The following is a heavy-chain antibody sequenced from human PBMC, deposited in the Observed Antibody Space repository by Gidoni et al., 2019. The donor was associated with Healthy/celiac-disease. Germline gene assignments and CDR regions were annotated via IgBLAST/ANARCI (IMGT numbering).Heavy chain of an antibody. D-gene: IGHD6-13*01. CDR2: IWDDGSNK. J-gene: IGHJ4*02. V-gene: IGHV3-33*01. Sequence: QVQLVESGGRVVQPGRSLRLSCAVSGFTFSSYGMHVVRQAPGKGLGWVAVIWDDGSNKYYADSVKCRFTITRDNSKNTLYLQMNSRRAEDTAVYYCARDPSSSWYYFDYWGQGTLVTVSS. CDR1: GFTFSSYG. CDR3: ARDPSSSWYYFDY.